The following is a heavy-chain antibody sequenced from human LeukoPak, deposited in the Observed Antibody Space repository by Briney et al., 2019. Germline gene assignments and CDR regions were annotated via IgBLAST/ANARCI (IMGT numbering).Heavy chain of an antibody. CDR1: GYSISSGYY. D-gene: IGHD3-10*01. V-gene: IGHV4-38-2*02. J-gene: IGHJ4*02. Sequence: SSETLSLTCTVSGYSISSGYYWGWIRQPPGKGLEWIGSIYHSGSTYYNPSLKSRATISVDTSKNHLSLSLNSVTAADTAVYYCAASLWFGIYPDYWGQGSLVTVSS. CDR3: AASLWFGIYPDY. CDR2: IYHSGST.